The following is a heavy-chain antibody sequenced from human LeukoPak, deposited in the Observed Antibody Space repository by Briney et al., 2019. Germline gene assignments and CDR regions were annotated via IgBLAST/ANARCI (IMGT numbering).Heavy chain of an antibody. D-gene: IGHD2-15*01. CDR3: ARGRGTSGSNRDFYYYYYMDV. CDR2: MNGGNGNT. Sequence: GASVKVSCTASGYIFTDYAIHWLRQAPGQRPEWMGWMNGGNGNTKYSQKFQGRITLIRDTSAATAYMELSSLRHDDLAVYYCARGRGTSGSNRDFYYYYYMDVWGKGTTASVSS. J-gene: IGHJ6*03. CDR1: GYIFTDYA. V-gene: IGHV1-3*01.